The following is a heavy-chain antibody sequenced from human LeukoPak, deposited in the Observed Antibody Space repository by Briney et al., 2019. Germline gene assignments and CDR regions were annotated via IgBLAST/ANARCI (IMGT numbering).Heavy chain of an antibody. CDR3: AREKTTGTTYFDY. V-gene: IGHV4-31*11. CDR1: GYSISSGYY. D-gene: IGHD1-1*01. J-gene: IGHJ4*02. CDR2: IYYSGST. Sequence: PSETLSLTCAVSGYSISSGYYWGWIRQPPGKGLEWIGYIYYSGSTYYNPSLKSRVTISVDTSKNQFSLKLSSVTAADTAVYYCAREKTTGTTYFDYWGQGTLVTVSS.